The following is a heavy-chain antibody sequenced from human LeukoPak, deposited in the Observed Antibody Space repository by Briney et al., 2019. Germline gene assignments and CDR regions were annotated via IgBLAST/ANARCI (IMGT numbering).Heavy chain of an antibody. CDR3: ARAPYTSGWYRGDNDY. Sequence: GGSLRLSCAASGFAFSSYSMNWVRQAPGKGLEWVSYISGSSGTRYYADSVKGRFTISRDNAKNSLYLQMNSLRAEDTAVYYCARAPYTSGWYRGDNDYWGQGTLVTVSS. J-gene: IGHJ4*02. CDR1: GFAFSSYS. D-gene: IGHD6-19*01. V-gene: IGHV3-48*01. CDR2: ISGSSGTR.